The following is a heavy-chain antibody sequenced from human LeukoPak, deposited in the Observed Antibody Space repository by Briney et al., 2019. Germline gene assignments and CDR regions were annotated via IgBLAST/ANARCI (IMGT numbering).Heavy chain of an antibody. CDR3: ARDWGSYRTLYYFDY. V-gene: IGHV3-30-3*01. CDR2: ISYDGSNK. J-gene: IGHJ4*02. Sequence: GGSLRLSCAASGFTFSSYAMHWVRQAPGKGLKRVAVISYDGSNKDYADSVKGRFTISRDNSKNTLYLQMNSLRAEDTAVYYCARDWGSYRTLYYFDYWGQGTLVTVSS. CDR1: GFTFSSYA. D-gene: IGHD3-16*02.